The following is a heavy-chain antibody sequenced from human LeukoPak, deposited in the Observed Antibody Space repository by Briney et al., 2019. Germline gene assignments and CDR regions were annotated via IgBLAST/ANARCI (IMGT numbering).Heavy chain of an antibody. CDR1: GGSISSGGYY. CDR3: ARDIEGAFDI. V-gene: IGHV4-30-2*01. Sequence: SQTLSLTCTVSGGSISSGGYYWSWIRQPPGKGLEWIGYIYHSGSTYYNPSLKSRVTISVDRSKNQFSLKLSSVTAADTAVYYCARDIEGAFDIWGQGTMVTVSS. J-gene: IGHJ3*02. CDR2: IYHSGST. D-gene: IGHD1-26*01.